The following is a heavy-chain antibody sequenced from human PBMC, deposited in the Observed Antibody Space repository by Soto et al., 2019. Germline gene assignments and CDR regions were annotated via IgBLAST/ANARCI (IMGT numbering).Heavy chain of an antibody. Sequence: GGSLRLSCAGSGFIFDDYVMHWVRQVPGKGLEWISAINWNSANLLYADSVKGRFTISRDNAKKSLYLQMNSLTAEDTALYYCAKERDYAEWEYARDVWGQGTTVTVSS. D-gene: IGHD4-17*01. CDR1: GFIFDDYV. J-gene: IGHJ6*02. V-gene: IGHV3-9*01. CDR3: AKERDYAEWEYARDV. CDR2: INWNSANL.